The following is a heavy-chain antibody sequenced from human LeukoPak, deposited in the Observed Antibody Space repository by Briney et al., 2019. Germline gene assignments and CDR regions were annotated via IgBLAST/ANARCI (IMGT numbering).Heavy chain of an antibody. J-gene: IGHJ3*02. D-gene: IGHD6-13*01. Sequence: SQTLSLTCTVSGGSISSYYWGCIRQPPGKGLEWIWYIYYSGSTNYHPSLKSRVTISVDTSKHQSSLQRSSVTAADAAVYYCARGGPDSSRVRIEFDIWGQGTMVTVSS. CDR1: GGSISSYY. CDR2: IYYSGST. V-gene: IGHV4-59*01. CDR3: ARGGPDSSRVRIEFDI.